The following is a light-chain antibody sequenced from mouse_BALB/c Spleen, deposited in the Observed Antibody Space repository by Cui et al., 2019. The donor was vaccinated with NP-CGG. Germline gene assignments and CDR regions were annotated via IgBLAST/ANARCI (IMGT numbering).Light chain of an antibody. Sequence: QAVFTQESAPTTSPGETVTLTCRSSTGAVTTSNYANWVQEKPDHLFTGLIGGTNNRAPGVPARFSGSLIGDKAALTITGAQTEDEAIYFCALWYSNHWVFGGGTKLTLL. CDR3: ALWYSNHWV. J-gene: IGLJ1*01. CDR2: GTN. CDR1: TGAVTTSNY. V-gene: IGLV1*01.